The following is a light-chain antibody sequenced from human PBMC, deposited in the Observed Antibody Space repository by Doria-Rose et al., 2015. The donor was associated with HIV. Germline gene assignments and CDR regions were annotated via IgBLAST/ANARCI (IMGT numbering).Light chain of an antibody. CDR1: QSFSSTY. CDR3: HQYGTSWT. V-gene: IGKV3-20*01. Sequence: EIVLTQSPGTLSLSPGERATLSCRASQSFSSTYLAWYQQKPGQAPSLIIYDGSSSATGIPYRFSASGSGTDFTLTINRLEPEDFALYYCHQYGTSWTFGQGTKVEI. CDR2: DGS. J-gene: IGKJ1*01.